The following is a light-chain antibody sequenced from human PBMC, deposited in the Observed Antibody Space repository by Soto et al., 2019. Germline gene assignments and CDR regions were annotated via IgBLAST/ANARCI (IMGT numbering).Light chain of an antibody. CDR1: QGISSY. J-gene: IGKJ1*01. Sequence: DIQLTQSPSFLSASVGDKVTITCRASQGISSYLAWYQQKPGKAPKLLIYGATTLQSGVPSRFSGSGSGTEFTLTISSLQPADFATYYCQQLNSYPRTFGQGTKVEIK. CDR3: QQLNSYPRT. CDR2: GAT. V-gene: IGKV1-9*01.